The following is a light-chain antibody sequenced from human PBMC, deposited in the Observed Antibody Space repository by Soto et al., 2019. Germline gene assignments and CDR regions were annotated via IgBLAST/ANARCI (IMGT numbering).Light chain of an antibody. V-gene: IGLV2-14*01. CDR1: SGDIGAYNY. CDR2: EVS. J-gene: IGLJ1*01. CDR3: SSFTTSRAYV. Sequence: QSGLTQPASVSGSPGQSIAIACTGTSGDIGAYNYVCWYQQHSGKAPKLIIYEVSYRPSGVSNRFSGSKSGNTASLTISGLQAEDEADYYCSSFTTSRAYVFGLGTKVTVL.